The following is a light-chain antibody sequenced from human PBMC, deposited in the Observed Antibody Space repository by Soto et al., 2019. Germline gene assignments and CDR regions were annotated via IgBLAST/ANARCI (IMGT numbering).Light chain of an antibody. CDR2: EVR. CDR3: SSYTSSSTLKV. CDR1: RSDVGGYNF. V-gene: IGLV2-14*01. Sequence: QSALPQPASVSGSPGQSITISCTGTRSDVGGYNFVSWYQQLPGKAPKLMIYEVRNRPSGGSNRFSGSKSGNTASLTISGLQAEDEADYYCSSYTSSSTLKVFGNGTKLTVL. J-gene: IGLJ1*01.